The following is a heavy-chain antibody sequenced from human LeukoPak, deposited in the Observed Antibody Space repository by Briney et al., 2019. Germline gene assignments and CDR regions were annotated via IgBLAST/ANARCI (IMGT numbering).Heavy chain of an antibody. Sequence: PSETLSLTCAVSGGSISSYYWSWIRQPPGKGLEWIGFFYYSGSTNYNPSLKSRVTISVDTSKNHFSLKLSSVTAADTAVYYCARGPGGYSYSYYFDYWGQGTLVTVSS. V-gene: IGHV4-59*01. CDR3: ARGPGGYSYSYYFDY. CDR1: GGSISSYY. J-gene: IGHJ4*02. CDR2: FYYSGST. D-gene: IGHD5-18*01.